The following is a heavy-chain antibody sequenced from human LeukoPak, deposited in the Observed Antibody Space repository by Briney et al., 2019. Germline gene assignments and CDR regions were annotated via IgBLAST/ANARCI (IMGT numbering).Heavy chain of an antibody. Sequence: GGSLRLSCAASGFTFSSYWMSWVRQAPGKGLEWVSYISSSSSPIYYADSVKGRFTISRDNAKNSLYLQMNSLGAEDSAVYYCARSGYCTSTSCLNGRGAFDIWGQGTMVTVSS. CDR2: ISSSSSPI. D-gene: IGHD2-2*01. V-gene: IGHV3-48*04. CDR1: GFTFSSYW. J-gene: IGHJ3*02. CDR3: ARSGYCTSTSCLNGRGAFDI.